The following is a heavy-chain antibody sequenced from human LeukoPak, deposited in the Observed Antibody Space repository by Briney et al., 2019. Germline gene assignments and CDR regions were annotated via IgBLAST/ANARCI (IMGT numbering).Heavy chain of an antibody. CDR1: GFNFSHYG. V-gene: IGHV3-30*18. CDR3: AKDLNSFIVVVTIYGMDV. J-gene: IGHJ6*02. CDR2: ISHDASNI. D-gene: IGHD2-15*01. Sequence: GGSLRLSCEISGFNFSHYGMHWVRQAPGKGLVWVADISHDASNIYYADSVKGRFTISRDNAKNTLFLRLNSLRGDDTAVYYCAKDLNSFIVVVTIYGMDVWGQGTTVIVSS.